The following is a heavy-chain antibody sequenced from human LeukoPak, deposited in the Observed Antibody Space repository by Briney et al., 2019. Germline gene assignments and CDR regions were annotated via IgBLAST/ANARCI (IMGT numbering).Heavy chain of an antibody. V-gene: IGHV4-61*05. CDR2: IYYSGST. Sequence: SETLSLTCTVSGGSISSSSYYWGWIRQPPGKGLEWIGYIYYSGSTNYNPSLKSRVTISVDTSKNQFSLKLSSVTAADTAVYYCARALTTYYYDSSGFNFDYWGQGTLVTVSS. D-gene: IGHD3-22*01. CDR3: ARALTTYYYDSSGFNFDY. J-gene: IGHJ4*02. CDR1: GGSISSSSYY.